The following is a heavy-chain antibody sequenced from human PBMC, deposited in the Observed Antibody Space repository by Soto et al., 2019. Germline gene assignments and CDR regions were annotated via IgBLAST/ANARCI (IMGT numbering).Heavy chain of an antibody. V-gene: IGHV1-2*04. CDR3: ARGAITIREYYYYMDV. CDR2: INPNSGGT. J-gene: IGHJ6*03. D-gene: IGHD3-3*01. CDR1: GYTFTGYY. Sequence: ASVKVSCKASGYTFTGYYMHWVRQAPGQGLEWMGWINPNSGGTNYAQKFQGWVTMTRDTSISTAYMELSRLRSDDTAVYYCARGAITIREYYYYMDVWGKGTTVTVSS.